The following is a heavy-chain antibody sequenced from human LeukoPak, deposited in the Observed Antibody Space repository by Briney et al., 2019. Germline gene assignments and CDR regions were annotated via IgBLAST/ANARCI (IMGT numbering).Heavy chain of an antibody. CDR1: GGSFSGYY. CDR3: ARLKPNLGNYGIRYYYYMDV. Sequence: SETLSLTCAVYGGSFSGYYWSWIRQPPGKGLEWIGEINHSGSTNYNPSLKSRVTISVDTSKNQFSLKLSSVTAADTAVYYCARLKPNLGNYGIRYYYYMDVWGKGTTVTVSS. J-gene: IGHJ6*03. D-gene: IGHD4-11*01. V-gene: IGHV4-34*01. CDR2: INHSGST.